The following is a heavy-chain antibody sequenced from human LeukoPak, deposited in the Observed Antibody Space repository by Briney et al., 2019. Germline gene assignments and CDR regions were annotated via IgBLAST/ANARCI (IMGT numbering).Heavy chain of an antibody. J-gene: IGHJ5*02. CDR3: ARGIRGSKYQLALGWFDP. CDR2: INPNSGGT. V-gene: IGHV1-2*02. CDR1: GYTFTGYY. Sequence: ASVKVSCKASGYTFTGYYMHWVRQAPGQGLEWMGWINPNSGGTNYAQKFQGRVTMTRDTSISTAYMELSRLRSDDTAMYYCARGIRGSKYQLALGWFDPWGQGTLVTVSS. D-gene: IGHD2-2*01.